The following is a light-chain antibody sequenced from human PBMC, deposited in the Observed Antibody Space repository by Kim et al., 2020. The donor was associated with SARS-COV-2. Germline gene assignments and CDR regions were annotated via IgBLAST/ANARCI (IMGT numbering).Light chain of an antibody. CDR1: ALPKEY. Sequence: PVQTARITCSGDALPKEYAYWYQQKPGQAPVLVIYRDKERPSGIPERFSGSTSGTTVTLTISGVQAEDEAAYYCQSADSTRTYVVFGGGTQLTVL. CDR2: RDK. J-gene: IGLJ2*01. CDR3: QSADSTRTYVV. V-gene: IGLV3-25*03.